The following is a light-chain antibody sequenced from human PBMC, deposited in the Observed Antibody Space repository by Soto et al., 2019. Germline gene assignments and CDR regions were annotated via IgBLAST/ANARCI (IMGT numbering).Light chain of an antibody. J-gene: IGKJ5*01. Sequence: AIQLTQSRSSLSASAGDRVTITCRATQGIRSALAWYQQKPGTPPKLLIHDASSLESGVPSRFSGSGSGTDFTLTINSLQPEDFATYYCQQFNNYPITFGQGTRLEIK. CDR3: QQFNNYPIT. CDR2: DAS. CDR1: QGIRSA. V-gene: IGKV1D-13*01.